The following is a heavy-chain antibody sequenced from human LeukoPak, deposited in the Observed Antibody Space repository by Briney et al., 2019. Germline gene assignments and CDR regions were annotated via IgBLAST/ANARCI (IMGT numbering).Heavy chain of an antibody. CDR1: GVSITSHF. CDR2: IHYSGST. V-gene: IGHV4-59*11. D-gene: IGHD3-10*01. Sequence: TSETLSLTCSVSGVSITSHFWSWIRQPPGKGLEWIGYIHYSGSTNYNPSLKSRVTISPDTSKNQLFLKLNSVTAADTAVYYCARLVWLGESPGSWFDSWGQGTLVTVSS. J-gene: IGHJ5*01. CDR3: ARLVWLGESPGSWFDS.